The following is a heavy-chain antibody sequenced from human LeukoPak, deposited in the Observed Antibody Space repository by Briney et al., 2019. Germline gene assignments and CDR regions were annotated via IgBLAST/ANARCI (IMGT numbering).Heavy chain of an antibody. CDR3: ARVAYYYDSSGYHGTFDY. Sequence: SETLSLTCAVYGGSFSGYYWSWIRQPPGKGLEWIGEINHSGSTNYNPSPKSRVTISVDTSNNQFSLKLSSLTAADTAVYYCARVAYYYDSSGYHGTFDYGGQGTVV. CDR2: INHSGST. J-gene: IGHJ4*02. CDR1: GGSFSGYY. D-gene: IGHD3-22*01. V-gene: IGHV4-34*01.